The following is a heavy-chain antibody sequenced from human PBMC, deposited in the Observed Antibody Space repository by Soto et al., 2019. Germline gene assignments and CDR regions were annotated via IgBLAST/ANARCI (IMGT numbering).Heavy chain of an antibody. D-gene: IGHD3-9*01. Sequence: QVQLVQSGAEVKKPGSSVKVSCKASGGTFSSYTISWVRQAPGQGLEWMGRIIPILGIANYAQKFQGRVTITADKSTSTAYMELSSLRYEDTAVYYCARGAAYYDILTGHYYYGMDVWCQGTTVTVSS. CDR2: IIPILGIA. CDR3: ARGAAYYDILTGHYYYGMDV. CDR1: GGTFSSYT. V-gene: IGHV1-69*02. J-gene: IGHJ6*02.